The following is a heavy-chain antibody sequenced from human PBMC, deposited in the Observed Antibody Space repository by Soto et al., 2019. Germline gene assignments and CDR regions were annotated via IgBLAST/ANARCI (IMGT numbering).Heavy chain of an antibody. V-gene: IGHV1-8*01. CDR2: VNPNNGDT. CDR1: GYTFTNYE. CDR3: AKVSRKGSAIDFDY. D-gene: IGHD3-10*01. Sequence: QVQLVQSGAELKKPGASVKVSCKASGYTFTNYEMNRVRQATGQGPEWIGWVNPNNGDTGYAQKFQGRVTLTTDISTTTAYMELTSLRSEDTAIYYCAKVSRKGSAIDFDYWGQGTLITVSS. J-gene: IGHJ4*02.